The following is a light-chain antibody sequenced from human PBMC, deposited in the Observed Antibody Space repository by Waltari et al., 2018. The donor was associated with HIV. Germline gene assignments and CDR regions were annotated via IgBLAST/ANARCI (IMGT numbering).Light chain of an antibody. CDR2: GAS. J-gene: IGKJ3*01. Sequence: DIQLTQSPSFLSASEGDRVTITCRASQGISSYLAWYQQKLGKAPKLLIYGASTSPGGVPSRFSGSGSGTEFTLTISSLQPEDFATYYCQQLNVYPTFGPGTKVDFK. CDR3: QQLNVYPT. CDR1: QGISSY. V-gene: IGKV1-9*01.